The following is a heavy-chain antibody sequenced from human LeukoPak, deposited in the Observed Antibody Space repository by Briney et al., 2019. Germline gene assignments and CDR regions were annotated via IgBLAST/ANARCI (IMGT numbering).Heavy chain of an antibody. CDR3: ASFPTTVADDYFDH. CDR1: GFTFSSYE. V-gene: IGHV3-48*03. Sequence: WGALRLSCAASGFTFSSYEMNWVRQAPGKGLEWVSYISSSGSTIYYAASVKGRFTISRDNAKNSLYLQMNSLRAEDTAVYYCASFPTTVADDYFDHWGQGTLVTVSS. CDR2: ISSSGSTI. D-gene: IGHD4-17*01. J-gene: IGHJ4*02.